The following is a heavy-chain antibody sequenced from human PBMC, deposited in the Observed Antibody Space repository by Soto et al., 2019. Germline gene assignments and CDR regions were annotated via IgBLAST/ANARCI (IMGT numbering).Heavy chain of an antibody. D-gene: IGHD1-26*01. CDR2: INHSGST. Sequence: PSETLSLTCAVYGGSFSGYYWSWIRQPPGKGLEWIGEINHSGSTNYNPSLKSRVTISVDTSKNQFSLKLSSVTAADTAVYYCARVGTFDAFDIRGQGTMVTVSS. CDR1: GGSFSGYY. V-gene: IGHV4-34*01. CDR3: ARVGTFDAFDI. J-gene: IGHJ3*02.